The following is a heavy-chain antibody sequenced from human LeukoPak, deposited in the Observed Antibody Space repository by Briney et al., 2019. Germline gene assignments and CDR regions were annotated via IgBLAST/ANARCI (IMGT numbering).Heavy chain of an antibody. D-gene: IGHD3-3*01. CDR3: AREKEDFWSGYYFY. CDR2: IKHDGSEK. J-gene: IGHJ4*02. CDR1: GFSFSSYW. V-gene: IGHV3-7*01. Sequence: GGSLRLSCAASGFSFSSYWMSWVRQAPGKGLEWVANIKHDGSEKYYVDSVKGRFTISRDNAQNSLYLQMSSLRAEDTAVYYCAREKEDFWSGYYFYWGQGTLVTVSS.